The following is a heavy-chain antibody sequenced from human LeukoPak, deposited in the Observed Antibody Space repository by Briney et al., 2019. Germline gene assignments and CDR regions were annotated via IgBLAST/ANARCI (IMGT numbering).Heavy chain of an antibody. V-gene: IGHV1-3*04. CDR1: GGTFSIYA. CDR3: ARDESYAVY. J-gene: IGHJ4*02. D-gene: IGHD3-10*01. CDR2: INTGNGDT. Sequence: AASVNVSCKASGGTFSIYAISWVRQAPGQRLEWMGWINTGNGDTKYSQNFQGRVTITRDTSASTAYMDLSSLRSEDTAMYYCARDESYAVYWGQGTLVTVSS.